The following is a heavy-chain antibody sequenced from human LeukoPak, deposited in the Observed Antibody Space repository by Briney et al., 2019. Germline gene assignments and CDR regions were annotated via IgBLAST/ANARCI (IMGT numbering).Heavy chain of an antibody. J-gene: IGHJ4*02. CDR1: AYSFTVYF. D-gene: IGHD3-22*01. CDR3: ARHLPAMIVGPIDY. CDR2: INANSGDT. V-gene: IGHV1-2*02. Sequence: ASVTVSYKTSAYSFTVYFFHWIRQAPGQGLEWMGWINANSGDTNYAQQFQGRLTMTRDRSISTVYMELSRLRTDDTAVYYCARHLPAMIVGPIDYWGQGTLVTVTS.